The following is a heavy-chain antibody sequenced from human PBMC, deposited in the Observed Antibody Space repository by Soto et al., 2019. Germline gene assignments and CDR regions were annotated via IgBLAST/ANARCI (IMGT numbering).Heavy chain of an antibody. D-gene: IGHD2-2*01. V-gene: IGHV1-18*04. Sequence: ASVQVSCKASVYTFTSYGISGVRQAPGQGLEWMGWISSYNGNTNYAKKVQGRVTMTTDTSTSTTYMELRSLRSDDTAVYYCARGPRYCSSTSCFSGVTWFDPWGQGTLVTVSS. J-gene: IGHJ5*02. CDR2: ISSYNGNT. CDR3: ARGPRYCSSTSCFSGVTWFDP. CDR1: VYTFTSYG.